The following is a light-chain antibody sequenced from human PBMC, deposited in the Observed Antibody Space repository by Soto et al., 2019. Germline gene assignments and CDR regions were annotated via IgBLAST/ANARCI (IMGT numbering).Light chain of an antibody. CDR1: QSLSSN. V-gene: IGKV3-15*01. CDR3: QQYHIWPPWT. Sequence: DIVMTQSPATLSVSPGERATLSCRASQSLSSNLAWYRQKPGQAPRLLIYAASTRATGIPARFSGSGSGTEFTLTISSLQSEDFAVYYCQQYHIWPPWTFGQGTKVEIK. J-gene: IGKJ1*01. CDR2: AAS.